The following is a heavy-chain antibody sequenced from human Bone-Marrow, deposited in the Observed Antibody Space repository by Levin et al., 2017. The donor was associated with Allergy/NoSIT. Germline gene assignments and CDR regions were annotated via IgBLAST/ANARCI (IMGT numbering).Heavy chain of an antibody. CDR2: INIGNGNS. Sequence: ASVKVSCKASGYTFINYYIHWVRQAPGQSLEWMGWINIGNGNSKYSEAFQDRVTFARDTSASTAYMEMSSLRYEDTAVYYCARGTGSSWLDPWGQGALVTVPS. D-gene: IGHD1-14*01. J-gene: IGHJ5*02. V-gene: IGHV1-3*04. CDR1: GYTFINYY. CDR3: ARGTGSSWLDP.